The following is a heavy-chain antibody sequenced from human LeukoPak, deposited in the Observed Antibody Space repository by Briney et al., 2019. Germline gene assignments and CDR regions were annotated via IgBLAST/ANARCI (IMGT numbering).Heavy chain of an antibody. D-gene: IGHD6-19*01. Sequence: PSETLSLTCTVSGGSISSSSYYWVWIRQPPGKGLEGIVSIYYSGSTYYNPSLKSRVTISVDTSKNQFSLKLSSVTAADTAVYYCARHDPSSGWYFRGSCFDYWGQGNLVTVSS. CDR1: GGSISSSSYY. CDR2: IYYSGST. V-gene: IGHV4-39*01. J-gene: IGHJ4*02. CDR3: ARHDPSSGWYFRGSCFDY.